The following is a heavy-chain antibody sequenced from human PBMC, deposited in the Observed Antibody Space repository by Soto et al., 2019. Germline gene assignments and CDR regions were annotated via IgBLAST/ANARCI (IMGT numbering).Heavy chain of an antibody. CDR2: IDWDDDK. J-gene: IGHJ6*02. CDR1: GFSLSTSGMC. D-gene: IGHD3-22*01. CDR3: SRIFYSSGYYATHYYYGMDV. Sequence: SGPTLVNPTQTLTLTCTFSGFSLSTSGMCVSWIRQPPGKALEWLARIDWDDDKYYSTSLKTRLTISKDTSKNQVVLTMTNMDPVDTATYYFSRIFYSSGYYATHYYYGMDVWGQGTTVTVSS. V-gene: IGHV2-70*11.